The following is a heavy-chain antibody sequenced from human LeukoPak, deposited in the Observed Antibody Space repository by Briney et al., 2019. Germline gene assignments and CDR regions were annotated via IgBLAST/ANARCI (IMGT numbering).Heavy chain of an antibody. CDR2: IRSKANGYAT. V-gene: IGHV3-73*01. J-gene: IGHJ3*02. D-gene: IGHD4-17*01. Sequence: GGSLRLSCAASGFTFGGSAMHWVRQASGKGLEWVGRIRSKANGYATAYAASVKGRFTISRDDSKNTAYLQMNSLKTEDTAVYYCTRLETDYGDHMDGFDIWGRGTMVTVSS. CDR1: GFTFGGSA. CDR3: TRLETDYGDHMDGFDI.